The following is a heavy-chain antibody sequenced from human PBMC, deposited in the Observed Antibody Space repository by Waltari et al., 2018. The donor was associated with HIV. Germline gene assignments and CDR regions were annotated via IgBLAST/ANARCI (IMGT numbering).Heavy chain of an antibody. CDR3: TRDGSGWSNY. CDR1: GFTFSTYW. J-gene: IGHJ4*02. D-gene: IGHD6-19*01. Sequence: EVQLVESGGGLVQPGGSLRLSCAASGFTFSTYWMGWVRQAPGKGLELVANIKQDGSEKFYLDSVKGRFTISRDNAKNSIYLQMNSLTAEDTAIYYCTRDGSGWSNYWGQGTLVTVSS. V-gene: IGHV3-7*01. CDR2: IKQDGSEK.